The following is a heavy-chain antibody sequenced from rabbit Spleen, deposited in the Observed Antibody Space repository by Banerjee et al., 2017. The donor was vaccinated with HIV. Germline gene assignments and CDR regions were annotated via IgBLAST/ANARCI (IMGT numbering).Heavy chain of an antibody. V-gene: IGHV1S40*01. J-gene: IGHJ4*01. Sequence: QSLEESGGGLVKPGASLTLTCKASGFSFDGLSFNGGYDMCWVRQAPGKGLECIAGINIFTGKDVYATRAKGLFIMSSTSSTTVTLQITSLTAADTATYICARDLVTVIGLNFNFWGQGALVTVS. D-gene: IGHD5-1*01. CDR2: INIFTGKD. CDR1: GFSFDGLSFNGGYD. CDR3: ARDLVTVIGLNFNF.